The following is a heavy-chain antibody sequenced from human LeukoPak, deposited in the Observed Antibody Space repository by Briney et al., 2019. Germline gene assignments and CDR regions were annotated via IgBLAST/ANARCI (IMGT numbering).Heavy chain of an antibody. CDR1: GFTLSSYV. J-gene: IGHJ3*02. V-gene: IGHV3-30*04. CDR2: ISFNGNNK. D-gene: IGHD6-13*01. Sequence: GGSLRLSCAASGFTLSSYVLHWVRQAPGKGLEWVAVISFNGNNKYYAASVTGRFTISRDNAKNTLYLQMNSLRAEDTAVYYCARGLAAAGTDSFDIWGQGTKVSVS. CDR3: ARGLAAAGTDSFDI.